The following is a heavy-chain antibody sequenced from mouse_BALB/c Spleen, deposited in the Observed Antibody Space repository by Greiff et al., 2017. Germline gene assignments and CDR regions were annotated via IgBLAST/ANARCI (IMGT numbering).Heavy chain of an antibody. CDR2: ISYSGST. J-gene: IGHJ3*01. V-gene: IGHV3-2*02. CDR3: ARGGLYYDSAWFAY. CDR1: GYSITSDYA. Sequence: EGKLLESGPGLVKPSQSLSLTCTVTGYSITSDYAWNWIRQFPGNKLEWMGYISYSGSTSYNPSLKSRISITRDTSKNQFFLQLNSVTTEDTATYYCARGGLYYDSAWFAYWGQGTLVTVSA. D-gene: IGHD2-4*01.